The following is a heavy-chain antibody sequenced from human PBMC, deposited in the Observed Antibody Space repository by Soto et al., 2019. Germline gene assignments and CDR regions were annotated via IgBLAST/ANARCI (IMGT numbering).Heavy chain of an antibody. V-gene: IGHV3-30-3*01. CDR2: ISSDGSNK. CDR1: GFTFSSYA. D-gene: IGHD6-19*01. Sequence: GGSLRLSCAASGFTFSSYAMHWVRQAPGKGLEWVAVISSDGSNKYYADSVKGRFTISRDNSKNTLYLQMNSLRAEDTAVYYCARDLGQAVASPDYWGQGTLVTVSS. J-gene: IGHJ4*02. CDR3: ARDLGQAVASPDY.